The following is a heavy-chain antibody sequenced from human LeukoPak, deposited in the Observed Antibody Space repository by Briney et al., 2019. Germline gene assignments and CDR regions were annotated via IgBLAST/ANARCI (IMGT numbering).Heavy chain of an antibody. J-gene: IGHJ4*02. CDR2: IYYSGST. CDR1: GGSISSYY. D-gene: IGHD1-26*01. Sequence: SETLSLTCTVSGGSISSYYWGWIRQPPGKGLEWIGSIYYSGSTYYNPSLKSRVTISVDTSKNQFSLKLSSVTAADTSVYYCAIQYRYSRSYRLDYWGQGTLVTVSS. CDR3: AIQYRYSRSYRLDY. V-gene: IGHV4-39*01.